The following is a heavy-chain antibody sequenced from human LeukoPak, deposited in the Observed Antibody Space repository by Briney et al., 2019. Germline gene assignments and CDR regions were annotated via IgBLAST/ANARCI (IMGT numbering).Heavy chain of an antibody. CDR2: INHSGST. Sequence: SETLSLTCAVYGGSFSGYYWSWIRQPPGKGLEWIGEINHSGSTNYNPSFKSRVTISVDTSKNQFSLKLSSVTAADTAVYYCARMGTGYDYVWGSYRHPKTPFDYWGQGTLVTVSS. CDR3: ARMGTGYDYVWGSYRHPKTPFDY. J-gene: IGHJ4*02. D-gene: IGHD3-16*02. CDR1: GGSFSGYY. V-gene: IGHV4-34*01.